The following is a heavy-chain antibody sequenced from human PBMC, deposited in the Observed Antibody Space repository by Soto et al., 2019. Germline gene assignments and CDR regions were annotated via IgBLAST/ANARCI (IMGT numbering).Heavy chain of an antibody. CDR1: GVSVSSGSYF. CDR2: IYYSGNT. V-gene: IGHV4-61*01. CDR3: AREGQLWLESHY. D-gene: IGHD3-3*01. J-gene: IGHJ4*02. Sequence: QVQLQESGPGLVKPTETLSLICTVSGVSVSSGSYFWSWIRQPPGKGLEWIAYIYYSGNTNYNPSLKSRVTISLDASKNQISLKLSSVTAADTAIYYCAREGQLWLESHYWGQGTLVTVSS.